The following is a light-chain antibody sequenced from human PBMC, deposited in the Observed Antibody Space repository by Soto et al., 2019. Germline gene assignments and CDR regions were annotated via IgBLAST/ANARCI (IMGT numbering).Light chain of an antibody. CDR2: EDS. CDR3: RSADTINAPVV. J-gene: IGLJ2*01. CDR1: ALPRQY. V-gene: IGLV3-25*03. Sequence: SYELTQPPSVSVSPGQTARITCSGDALPRQYAYWYQQKPGQAPVLVIFEDSERPSGIPERFSGSSSGTTVTLTISGVQAEDEADYYCRSADTINAPVVFGGGTKLTVL.